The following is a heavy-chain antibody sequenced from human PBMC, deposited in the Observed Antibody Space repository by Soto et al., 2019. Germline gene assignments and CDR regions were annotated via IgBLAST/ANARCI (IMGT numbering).Heavy chain of an antibody. Sequence: EVQLVESGAGLVQPGGSLRLSGAASGFTFSSYSMNWVREAPGKGLEWVSYISSSSSTIYYADSVKGRFTISRDNAKNSLYLQMNSLRDEDTAVYYCARDGIVVVPAAPYYYYGMEVWGQGTTVTVSS. J-gene: IGHJ6*02. CDR3: ARDGIVVVPAAPYYYYGMEV. CDR2: ISSSSSTI. V-gene: IGHV3-48*02. CDR1: GFTFSSYS. D-gene: IGHD2-2*01.